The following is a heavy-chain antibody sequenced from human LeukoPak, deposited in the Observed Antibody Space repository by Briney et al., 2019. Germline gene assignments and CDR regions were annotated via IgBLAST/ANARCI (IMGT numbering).Heavy chain of an antibody. Sequence: GGSLRLSCAASGFTFSGYAMHWVRQAPGKGLEWVAVISYDGSNKYYADSVKGRFTISRDNSKNTLYLQMNSLRAEDTAVYYCARDRSLDYWGQGTLVTVSS. CDR1: GFTFSGYA. CDR2: ISYDGSNK. CDR3: ARDRSLDY. J-gene: IGHJ4*02. V-gene: IGHV3-30-3*01.